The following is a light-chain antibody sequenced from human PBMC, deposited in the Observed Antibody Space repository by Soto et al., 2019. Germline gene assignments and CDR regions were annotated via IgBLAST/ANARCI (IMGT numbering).Light chain of an antibody. V-gene: IGLV2-14*01. CDR2: EVR. CDR3: SSFVGSPVV. Sequence: QSALTQPASVSGSAGQSITISCSGTMRDVGAYNLVSWYQQHPGTAPKLIIYEVRNRPSGISSRFSGSRSGNTASLTISGLQPEDEGDYYCSSFVGSPVVFGGGTKLTVL. J-gene: IGLJ2*01. CDR1: MRDVGAYNL.